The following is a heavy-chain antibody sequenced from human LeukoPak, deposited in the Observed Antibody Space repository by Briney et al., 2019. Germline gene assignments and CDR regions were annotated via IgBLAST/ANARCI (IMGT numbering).Heavy chain of an antibody. V-gene: IGHV1-2*02. CDR1: GYTFTGYY. D-gene: IGHD5-18*01. Sequence: ASVKVSCKASGYTFTGYYMHWVRQAPGQGLEWMGWINPNSGGTNYAQKFQGRVTMTRDTSISTAYMELSRLRSDDTAVYYCARDRKFNTAMDQDWFDPWGQGTLVTVSS. CDR2: INPNSGGT. J-gene: IGHJ5*02. CDR3: ARDRKFNTAMDQDWFDP.